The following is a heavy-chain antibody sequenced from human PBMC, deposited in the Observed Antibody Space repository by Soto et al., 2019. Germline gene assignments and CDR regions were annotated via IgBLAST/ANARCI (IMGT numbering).Heavy chain of an antibody. CDR2: INAGNGNT. Sequence: ASVKVSCKASGYTFTSYAMHWVRQAPGQRLEWMGWINAGNGNTKYSQKFQGRVTITRDTSASTAYMELSSLRSDDTAVYYCARVLVGATKGRYYFDYWGQGTLVTVSS. J-gene: IGHJ4*02. V-gene: IGHV1-3*01. D-gene: IGHD1-26*01. CDR3: ARVLVGATKGRYYFDY. CDR1: GYTFTSYA.